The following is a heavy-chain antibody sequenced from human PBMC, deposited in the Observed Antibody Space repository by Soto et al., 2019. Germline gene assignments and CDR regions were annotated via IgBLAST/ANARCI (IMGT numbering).Heavy chain of an antibody. CDR1: GYTFTSYA. J-gene: IGHJ5*02. V-gene: IGHV1-3*01. D-gene: IGHD4-17*01. Sequence: ASVKVSCKASGYTFTSYAMHWVRQAPGQRLEWMGWINAGNGNTKYSQKFQGRVTITRDTSASTAYMELSSLRSEDTAVYYCASLGGDYGVGYNWFDPWGQGTLVTVSS. CDR2: INAGNGNT. CDR3: ASLGGDYGVGYNWFDP.